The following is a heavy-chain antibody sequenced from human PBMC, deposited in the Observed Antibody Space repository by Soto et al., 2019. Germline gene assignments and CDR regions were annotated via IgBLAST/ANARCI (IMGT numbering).Heavy chain of an antibody. D-gene: IGHD4-4*01. CDR2: INHSGST. CDR1: GGSFSGYY. CDR3: ARRPTYGMDV. V-gene: IGHV4-34*01. J-gene: IGHJ6*02. Sequence: SETLSLTCAVYGGSFSGYYWSWIPQPPGKGLEWIGEINHSGSTNYNPSLKSRVTISVDTSKNQFSLKLSSVTAADTAVYYCARRPTYGMDVWGQGTTVTVSS.